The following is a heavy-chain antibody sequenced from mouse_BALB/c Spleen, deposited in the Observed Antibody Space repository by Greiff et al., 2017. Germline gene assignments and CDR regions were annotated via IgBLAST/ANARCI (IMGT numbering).Heavy chain of an antibody. CDR1: GFSLTNSG. CDR2: IWGDGST. D-gene: IGHD1-2*01. J-gene: IGHJ2*01. CDR3: AKPFITTALDY. Sequence: QVQLKESGPGLVAPSQSLSITCTVSGFSLTNSGVHWVRQSPGKGLEWLGVIWGDGSTNYNSAFKSRLSISKDNSKSQVFLKMNSLQTDDTARYYCAKPFITTALDYWGQGTTLTVSS. V-gene: IGHV2-6-6*01.